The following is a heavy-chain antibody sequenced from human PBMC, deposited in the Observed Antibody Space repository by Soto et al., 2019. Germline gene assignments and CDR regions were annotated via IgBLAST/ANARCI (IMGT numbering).Heavy chain of an antibody. V-gene: IGHV3-11*01. Sequence: GWAIRLSCAASGLPCNRYVMSWIRQDPGKGLDWVSSISSRDLSIYYADSVKGRFTIFRDNAKNSLFLHMSNLRAADTAVYYCARVSATGWHVNGRDYVDHWGLGTLVTVSS. CDR3: ARVSATGWHVNGRDYVDH. CDR1: GLPCNRYV. CDR2: ISSRDLSI. J-gene: IGHJ4*02. D-gene: IGHD6-19*01.